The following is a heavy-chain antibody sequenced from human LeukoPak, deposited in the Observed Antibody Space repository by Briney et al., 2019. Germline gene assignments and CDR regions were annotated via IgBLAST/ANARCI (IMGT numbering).Heavy chain of an antibody. J-gene: IGHJ4*02. CDR1: GFSFSIHG. V-gene: IGHV3-23*01. D-gene: IGHD3-16*02. Sequence: GGSLTLSCAASGFSFSIHGMGWVRRAPGKGLEWVSAISGSGGSTYYADSVKGRFTISRDNSKNTLYLQMNSLRAEDTAVYYCAKRLEDYVWGSYRSAQIDYWGQGTLVTVSS. CDR3: AKRLEDYVWGSYRSAQIDY. CDR2: ISGSGGST.